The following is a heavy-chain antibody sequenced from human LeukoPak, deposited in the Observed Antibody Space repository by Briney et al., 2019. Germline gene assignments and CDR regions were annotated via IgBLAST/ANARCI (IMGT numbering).Heavy chain of an antibody. CDR2: ISGSGGST. D-gene: IGHD3-22*01. V-gene: IGHV3-23*01. Sequence: GGSLRLSCAASGFTFSSYGMSWVRPAPGKGLEWVSAISGSGGSTYYADSVKGRFTISRDNSKNTLYLQMNSLRAEDTAVYYCAKSPQYYYDSSGYYDYWGQGTLVTVSS. CDR1: GFTFSSYG. CDR3: AKSPQYYYDSSGYYDY. J-gene: IGHJ4*02.